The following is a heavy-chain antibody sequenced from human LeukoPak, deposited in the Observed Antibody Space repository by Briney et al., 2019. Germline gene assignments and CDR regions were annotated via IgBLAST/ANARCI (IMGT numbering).Heavy chain of an antibody. V-gene: IGHV1-3*01. Sequence: ASVKVSCKASGYTFTSYAMHWVRQAPGQRLEWMGWINAGNGNTEYSQKFQGRVTITRDTSASTAYMELSSLRSEDTAVYYCARDSKWFGELSPPDYWGQGTLVTVSS. CDR1: GYTFTSYA. D-gene: IGHD3-10*01. CDR2: INAGNGNT. J-gene: IGHJ4*02. CDR3: ARDSKWFGELSPPDY.